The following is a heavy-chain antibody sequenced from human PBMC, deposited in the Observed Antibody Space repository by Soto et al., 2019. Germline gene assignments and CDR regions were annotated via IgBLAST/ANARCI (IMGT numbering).Heavy chain of an antibody. CDR3: ATSRGGITGSRLL. D-gene: IGHD1-20*01. CDR1: GATFNNYP. CDR2: IIPVLASP. J-gene: IGHJ4*02. V-gene: IGHV1-69*01. Sequence: QVHLVQSGTEVKKPGSSLRVSCKASGATFNNYPLSWVRQAPGQGLEWLGGIIPVLASPIYARNFQDRVTITADVSTGTAYMELSVLRSEDTAVYYCATSRGGITGSRLLWGQGTLVTVSS.